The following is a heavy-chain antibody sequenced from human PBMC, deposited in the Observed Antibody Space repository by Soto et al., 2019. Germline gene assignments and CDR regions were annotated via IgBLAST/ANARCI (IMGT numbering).Heavy chain of an antibody. CDR1: GGSISSSSYY. D-gene: IGHD3-16*01. J-gene: IGHJ5*02. CDR3: ARRGSDGGTGFDP. V-gene: IGHV4-39*01. CDR2: IYYSGST. Sequence: KTSETLSLTCTVSGGSISSSSYYWGWIRQPPGKGLEWIGSIYYSGSTYYNPSLKSRVTISVDTSKNQFSLKLSSVTAADTAVYYCARRGSDGGTGFDPWGQGTLVTVSS.